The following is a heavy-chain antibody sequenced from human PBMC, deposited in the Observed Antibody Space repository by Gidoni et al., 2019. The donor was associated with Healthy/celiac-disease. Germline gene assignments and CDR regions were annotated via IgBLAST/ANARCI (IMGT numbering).Heavy chain of an antibody. CDR3: ARDFREYGSGSYLDY. V-gene: IGHV3-30-3*01. CDR1: GSTFSSYA. CDR2: ISYDGSNK. J-gene: IGHJ4*02. Sequence: QVQLVESGGGGVQPGRSLRLSCAASGSTFSSYAMHWVRQAPGKGLEWVAVISYDGSNKSYADSVKGRFTISRDNSKNTLYLQMSSLSAEDTAVYYCARDFREYGSGSYLDYWGQGTLVTVSS. D-gene: IGHD3-10*01.